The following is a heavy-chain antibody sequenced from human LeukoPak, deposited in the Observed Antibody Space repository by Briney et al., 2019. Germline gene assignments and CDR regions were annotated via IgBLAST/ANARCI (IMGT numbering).Heavy chain of an antibody. J-gene: IGHJ4*02. CDR1: GFTFDDFA. CDR3: ARMRGRYCSSNGCYVEY. V-gene: IGHV3-9*01. Sequence: GGSLRLSCAASGFTFDDFAMHWVRQAPGKGLEWVSGISWDSGSIGYADSVKGRFTISRDNSKNTLYLQMNSLRVEDTAVYYCARMRGRYCSSNGCYVEYWGQGALVTVSS. CDR2: ISWDSGSI. D-gene: IGHD2-2*01.